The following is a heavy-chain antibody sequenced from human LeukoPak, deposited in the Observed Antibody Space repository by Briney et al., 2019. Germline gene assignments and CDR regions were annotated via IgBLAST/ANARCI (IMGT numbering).Heavy chain of an antibody. J-gene: IGHJ4*02. Sequence: GASVKVSCKASGYTFTGYYMHWVRQAPGQGLEWMGWGNPNSGGTNYAQKFQGRVTMTRDTSISTAYMELSRLRSDDTAVYYCAREDDYVWGSYRYTGGVFDYWGQGTLVTVSS. D-gene: IGHD3-16*02. CDR2: GNPNSGGT. V-gene: IGHV1-2*02. CDR1: GYTFTGYY. CDR3: AREDDYVWGSYRYTGGVFDY.